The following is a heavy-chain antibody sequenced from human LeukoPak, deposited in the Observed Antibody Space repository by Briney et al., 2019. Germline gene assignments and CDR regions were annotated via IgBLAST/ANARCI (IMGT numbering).Heavy chain of an antibody. CDR1: GYSFTSYW. J-gene: IGHJ6*03. CDR3: ARHESRYCSSTSCYTGYYYYMDV. D-gene: IGHD2-2*02. CDR2: IYPGDSDT. Sequence: GESLKISCKGSGYSFTSYWIGWVRQMPGKGLEWMGIIYPGDSDTRYSPSFQGQVTISADKSISTAYLQWSSLKASDTAMYYCARHESRYCSSTSCYTGYYYYMDVWGKGTTVTVSS. V-gene: IGHV5-51*01.